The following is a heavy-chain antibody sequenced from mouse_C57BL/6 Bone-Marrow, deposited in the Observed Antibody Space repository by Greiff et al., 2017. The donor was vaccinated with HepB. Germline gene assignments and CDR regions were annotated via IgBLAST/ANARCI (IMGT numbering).Heavy chain of an antibody. CDR3: AREGAAQATFFY. Sequence: QVQLKESGAELARPGASVKMSCKASGYTFTSYTMHWVKQRPGQGLEWIGYINPSSGYTKYNQKFKDKATLTADKSSSTAYMQLSSLTSEDSAVYYCAREGAAQATFFYWGQGTTLTVSS. CDR2: INPSSGYT. V-gene: IGHV1-4*01. D-gene: IGHD3-2*02. CDR1: GYTFTSYT. J-gene: IGHJ2*01.